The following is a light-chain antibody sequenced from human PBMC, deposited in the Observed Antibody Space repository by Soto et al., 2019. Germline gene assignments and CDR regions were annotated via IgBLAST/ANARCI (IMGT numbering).Light chain of an antibody. V-gene: IGLV2-11*01. CDR1: TSDVGSHNL. J-gene: IGLJ2*01. CDR3: CSYAGSSPYVV. Sequence: QSVLTQPRSVSGSPGQSVAISCTGTTSDVGSHNLVSWYQQRPGRAPKLMIYDVNKRPSGIPDRFSGSKSGNTASLTISGLLAEDEADYYCCSYAGSSPYVVFGGGTKLTVL. CDR2: DVN.